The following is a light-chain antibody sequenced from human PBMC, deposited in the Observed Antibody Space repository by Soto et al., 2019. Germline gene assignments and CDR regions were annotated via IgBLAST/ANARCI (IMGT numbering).Light chain of an antibody. CDR1: QSVSSRY. V-gene: IGKV3-20*01. J-gene: IGKJ2*01. Sequence: EIVLTQSPGTLSLSPGERATLSCRASQSVSSRYLAWYQQTPGQAPRLLIYGASSRATGIPDRFSGSGSGTDFTLTISRLEPEDFAVYYCHLYGSSPPRTFGQGIELEI. CDR3: HLYGSSPPRT. CDR2: GAS.